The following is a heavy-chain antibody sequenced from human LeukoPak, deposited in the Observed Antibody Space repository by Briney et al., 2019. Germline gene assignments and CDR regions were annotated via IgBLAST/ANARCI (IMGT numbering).Heavy chain of an antibody. J-gene: IGHJ3*02. CDR3: ARWGYCSGGSCHLNDAFDI. Sequence: GGSLRLSCAASGFTFSSCSMNWVRQAPGKGLEWVSSISSSSYIYYADSVKGRFTISRDNAKNSLYLQMNSLRAEDTAVYYCARWGYCSGGSCHLNDAFDIWGQGTMVTVSS. D-gene: IGHD2-15*01. V-gene: IGHV3-21*01. CDR2: ISSSSYI. CDR1: GFTFSSCS.